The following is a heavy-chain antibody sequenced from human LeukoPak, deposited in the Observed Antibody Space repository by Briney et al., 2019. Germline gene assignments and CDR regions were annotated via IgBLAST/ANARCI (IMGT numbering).Heavy chain of an antibody. CDR1: GFTFSSYG. V-gene: IGHV3-33*01. CDR2: IWYDGSNK. J-gene: IGHJ4*02. CDR3: ARVGLAYCGGDCYSLDY. D-gene: IGHD2-21*01. Sequence: PGGSLRLSCAASGFTFSSYGMHWVRQAPGKGLEWVAVIWYDGSNKYYADSVKGRFTISRDNSKNTLYLQMNSLRAEDTAVYYCARVGLAYCGGDCYSLDYWGQGTLVTVSS.